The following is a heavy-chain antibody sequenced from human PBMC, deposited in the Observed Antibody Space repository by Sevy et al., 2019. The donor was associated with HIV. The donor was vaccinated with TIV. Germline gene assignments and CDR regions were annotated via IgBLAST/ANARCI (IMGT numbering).Heavy chain of an antibody. Sequence: GGSLRLSCAASGFTFSSYGMHWVRQAPDKGLEWVAVISYDGSNKYYADSVKGRFTISRDNSKNTLYLQMNSLRAEDTAVYYCAKNSVWQQLVPIDYWGQGTLVTVSS. CDR2: ISYDGSNK. CDR3: AKNSVWQQLVPIDY. V-gene: IGHV3-30*18. CDR1: GFTFSSYG. J-gene: IGHJ4*02. D-gene: IGHD6-13*01.